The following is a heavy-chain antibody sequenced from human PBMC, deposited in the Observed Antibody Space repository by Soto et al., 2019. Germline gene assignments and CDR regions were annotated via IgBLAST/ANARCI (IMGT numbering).Heavy chain of an antibody. CDR1: GYSFTSDW. D-gene: IGHD1-26*01. CDR3: AKTRTGDRDAFDF. Sequence: PGESLKVSCKGSGYSFTSDWIGWVRQMPGKGLEWMGIIYPGDSDTRYSPSFQGQVTISADKSISTAYLQWSSLKASDTAMYYCAKTRTGDRDAFDFWGQGTMVTVSS. J-gene: IGHJ3*01. CDR2: IYPGDSDT. V-gene: IGHV5-51*01.